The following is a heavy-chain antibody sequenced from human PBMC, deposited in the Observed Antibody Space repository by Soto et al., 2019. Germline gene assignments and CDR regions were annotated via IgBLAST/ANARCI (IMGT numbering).Heavy chain of an antibody. Sequence: GGSLRLSLAASGSPFSNPLMKWVRQAPGEGLEWVGRIKSKTDGGTTDYAAPVKGRFTISRDDSKNTLYLQMNSLKTEDTAVYYCTTSEMFWSGYYRSGIPGAFDIWGQGTMVTVSS. D-gene: IGHD3-3*01. CDR3: TTSEMFWSGYYRSGIPGAFDI. J-gene: IGHJ3*02. CDR1: GSPFSNPL. CDR2: IKSKTDGGTT. V-gene: IGHV3-15*07.